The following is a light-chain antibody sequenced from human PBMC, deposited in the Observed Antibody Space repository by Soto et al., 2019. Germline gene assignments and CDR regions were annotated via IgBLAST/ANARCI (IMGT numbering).Light chain of an antibody. CDR2: DSS. Sequence: EIVLTQSPATLSLSPGERATLSRRASQTVSSHLGWYQQKPGQAPRLLIYDSSNRATGIPDRFSGSGSGTDFTLTISSLEPEDFAVYYCQQRSNWPSWTFGQGTKVEIK. CDR3: QQRSNWPSWT. CDR1: QTVSSH. V-gene: IGKV3-11*01. J-gene: IGKJ1*01.